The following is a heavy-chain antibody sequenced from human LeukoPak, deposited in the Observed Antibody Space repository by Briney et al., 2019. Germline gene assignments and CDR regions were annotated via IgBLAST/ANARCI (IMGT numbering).Heavy chain of an antibody. J-gene: IGHJ4*02. CDR3: AMRGDILVIPATYMFDY. CDR1: GFTFSSYG. CDR2: IRYDGSNK. V-gene: IGHV3-30*02. D-gene: IGHD2-2*01. Sequence: GGSLRLSCAASGFTFSSYGMHWVRQAPGKGLEWVAFIRYDGSNKYYADSVKRRFTISRDNSKNTLYLQMNSLRAEDTAVYYCAMRGDILVIPATYMFDYWGQGTLVTVSS.